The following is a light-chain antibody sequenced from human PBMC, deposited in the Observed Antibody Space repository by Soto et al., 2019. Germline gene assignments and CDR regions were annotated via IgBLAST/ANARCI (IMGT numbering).Light chain of an antibody. J-gene: IGKJ1*01. Sequence: DIQMTQSPSSLSASVGDRVTITCRASQDISNYLAWYQQKPGKVPKLLIYAASTWHSGVPSRFSGRGSGTDFTLTISSLQPEDVATYYCQKYNNALRTFGQGTKVEIK. CDR1: QDISNY. CDR3: QKYNNALRT. V-gene: IGKV1-27*01. CDR2: AAS.